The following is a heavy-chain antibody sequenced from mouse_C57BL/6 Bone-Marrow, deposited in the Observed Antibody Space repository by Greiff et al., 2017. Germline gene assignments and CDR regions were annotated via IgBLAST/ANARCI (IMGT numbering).Heavy chain of an antibody. Sequence: EVQLQESGGGLVKPGGSLKLSCAASGFTFSDYGMHWVRQAPEKGLEWVAYISSGSSTIYYADTVKGRFTLSRDNAYNTTFLQLTSVWSEDTAVYYWARWGNYGSWFAYWGQGTLVTVSA. CDR3: ARWGNYGSWFAY. J-gene: IGHJ3*01. CDR1: GFTFSDYG. V-gene: IGHV5-17*01. CDR2: ISSGSSTI. D-gene: IGHD2-1*01.